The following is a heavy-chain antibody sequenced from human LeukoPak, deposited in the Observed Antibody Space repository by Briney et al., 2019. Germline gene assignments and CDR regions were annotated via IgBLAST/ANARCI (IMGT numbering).Heavy chain of an antibody. CDR1: GYTFTSYG. V-gene: IGHV1-18*01. D-gene: IGHD6-6*01. CDR2: ISAYNGNT. Sequence: ASVTVSCKASGYTFTSYGIGWVRQAPGQGLEWMGWISAYNGNTNYAQKLQGRVTMTTDTSTSTAYMELRSLRSDDTAVYYCARTYSSSSGSDFDYWGQGTLVTVSS. CDR3: ARTYSSSSGSDFDY. J-gene: IGHJ4*02.